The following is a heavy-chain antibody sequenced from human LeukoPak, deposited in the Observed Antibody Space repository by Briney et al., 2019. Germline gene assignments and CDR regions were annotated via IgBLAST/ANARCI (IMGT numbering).Heavy chain of an antibody. J-gene: IGHJ5*02. CDR3: AKDESGTTFVDWFDP. CDR2: ISGSGGST. CDR1: GFTFSSYA. Sequence: GGSLRLSCAASGFTFSSYAMSWVRQAPGKGLGWASAISGSGGSTYYADSVKGRFTTSRDNSKNTLYLQMNSLRAEDTAVYYCAKDESGTTFVDWFDPWGQGTLVTVSS. D-gene: IGHD1-1*01. V-gene: IGHV3-23*01.